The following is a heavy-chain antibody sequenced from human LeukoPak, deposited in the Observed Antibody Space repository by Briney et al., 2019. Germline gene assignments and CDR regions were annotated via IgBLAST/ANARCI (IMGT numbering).Heavy chain of an antibody. CDR2: ISAYNGNT. CDR1: GYTFTSYG. CDR3: ARDALGYCSSTSCALAPGGAFGI. D-gene: IGHD2-2*01. J-gene: IGHJ3*02. Sequence: ASVKVSCKASGYTFTSYGISWVRQAPGQGLEWMGWISAYNGNTNYAQKLQGRVTMTTDTSTSTAYMELRSLRSDDTAVYYCARDALGYCSSTSCALAPGGAFGIWGQGTMVAVSS. V-gene: IGHV1-18*01.